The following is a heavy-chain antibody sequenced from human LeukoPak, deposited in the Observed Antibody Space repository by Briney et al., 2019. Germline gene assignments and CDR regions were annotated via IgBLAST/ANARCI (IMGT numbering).Heavy chain of an antibody. Sequence: GGSLRLSCAASGFTFSSYAMSWVRQAPGMGLEWVTAISGSGGSTYYADSVKGRFTISRDNSKNTLYLQMNSLRAEDTAVYYCAKSPGYSSTRGFDYWGQGTLVTVSS. D-gene: IGHD2-2*01. CDR2: ISGSGGST. CDR1: GFTFSSYA. CDR3: AKSPGYSSTRGFDY. V-gene: IGHV3-23*01. J-gene: IGHJ4*02.